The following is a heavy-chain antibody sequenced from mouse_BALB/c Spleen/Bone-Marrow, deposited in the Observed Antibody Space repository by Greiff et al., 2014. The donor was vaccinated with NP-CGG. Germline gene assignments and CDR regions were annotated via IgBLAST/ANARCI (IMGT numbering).Heavy chain of an antibody. CDR2: ISSGGSYT. Sequence: EVQLQQSGGGLVKPGGSLKLSCAASGFTFSSYAMSWVRQTPEKRLEWVATISSGGSYTYYADSVKGRFTISRDTAKNTLYLQMSSPRSEDTAIYYCARQDYYGSSPHWYFDVWGAGTTVTVSS. D-gene: IGHD1-1*01. V-gene: IGHV5-9-3*01. CDR1: GFTFSSYA. J-gene: IGHJ1*01. CDR3: ARQDYYGSSPHWYFDV.